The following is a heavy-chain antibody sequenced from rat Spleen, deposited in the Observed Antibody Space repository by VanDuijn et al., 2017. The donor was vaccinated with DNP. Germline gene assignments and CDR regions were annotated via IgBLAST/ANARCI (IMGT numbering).Heavy chain of an antibody. CDR2: ISASGGST. D-gene: IGHD1-11*01. J-gene: IGHJ2*01. V-gene: IGHV5-27*01. CDR1: GFTFSDYH. CDR3: TTDFERGY. Sequence: EVQLVESGGGLVQPGRSLKFSCAASGFTFSDYHMAWVRQAPKKGLEWVASISASGGSTSYRDSVKGRFTISRDNAKSTLYLQMDSLRSEDTATYYCTTDFERGYWGQGVMVTVSS.